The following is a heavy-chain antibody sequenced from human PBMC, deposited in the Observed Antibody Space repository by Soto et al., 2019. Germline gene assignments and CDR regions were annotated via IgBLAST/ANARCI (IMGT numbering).Heavy chain of an antibody. V-gene: IGHV3-13*04. CDR2: IGIAGDT. CDR1: GFTFSSYD. Sequence: EVQLVESGGGLVQPGGSLRLSCAASGFTFSSYDMHWVRQATGKGLEWVSVIGIAGDTYYPDSEKGRFTISRENAKNSLYLQMNSLRAGDTAVYYCARTVAGTYFDFWGQGTLVTVSS. CDR3: ARTVAGTYFDF. D-gene: IGHD6-19*01. J-gene: IGHJ4*02.